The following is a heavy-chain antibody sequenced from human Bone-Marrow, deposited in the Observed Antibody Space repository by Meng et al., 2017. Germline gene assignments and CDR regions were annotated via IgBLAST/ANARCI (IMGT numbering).Heavy chain of an antibody. V-gene: IGHV4-31*03. D-gene: IGHD3-10*01. CDR1: GGSISSGGYY. CDR3: ARTRVDMVRGVNWFDP. CDR2: IYYGGST. J-gene: IGHJ5*02. Sequence: LRLSCTVSGGSISSGGYYWSWIRQHPGKGLEWIGYIYYGGSTYYNPSLKSRVTISVDTSKNQFSLKLSPVTAADTAVYYCARTRVDMVRGVNWFDPWGQGTLVTVSS.